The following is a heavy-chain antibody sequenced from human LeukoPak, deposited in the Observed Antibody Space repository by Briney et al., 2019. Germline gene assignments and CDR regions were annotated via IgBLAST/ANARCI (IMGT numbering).Heavy chain of an antibody. CDR3: AREGVLLWFGELSYYGMDV. CDR2: INPNSGGT. V-gene: IGHV1-2*02. CDR1: GYTFTGYY. Sequence: GASVKVSCKASGYTFTGYYMHWVRQAPGQGLEWMGWINPNSGGTNYAQKFQGRVTMTRDTSISTAYMELSRLRSDDTAVYYCAREGVLLWFGELSYYGMDVWGQGTTVTVSS. D-gene: IGHD3-10*01. J-gene: IGHJ6*02.